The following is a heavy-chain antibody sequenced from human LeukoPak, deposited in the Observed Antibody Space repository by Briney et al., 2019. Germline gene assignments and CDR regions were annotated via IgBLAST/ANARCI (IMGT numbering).Heavy chain of an antibody. CDR1: GFTFDDYG. V-gene: IGHV3-20*04. J-gene: IGHJ4*02. CDR3: AMGISNYYDSSGYLYYFDY. D-gene: IGHD3-22*01. Sequence: GGSLRLSCAASGFTFDDYGMSRVRQAPGKGLEWVPGINWNGGSTGYADSVKGRFTISRDNAKNSLYLQMNSLRAEDTALYYCAMGISNYYDSSGYLYYFDYWGQGTLVTVSS. CDR2: INWNGGST.